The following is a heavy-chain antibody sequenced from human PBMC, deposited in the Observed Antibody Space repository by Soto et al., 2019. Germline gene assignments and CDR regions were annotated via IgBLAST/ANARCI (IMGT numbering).Heavy chain of an antibody. V-gene: IGHV3-7*01. CDR3: ARVDSTIVHFGLDV. Sequence: ETLSLSCAASGFTFSSYWMSWVRQAAGKGLEWVANIKQDGSEKYYVDSVKGRFTISRDNAKNSLYLQMNSLRAEDTALYYCARVDSTIVHFGLDVWGQGTAVTVSS. CDR2: IKQDGSEK. CDR1: GFTFSSYW. D-gene: IGHD5-18*01. J-gene: IGHJ6*02.